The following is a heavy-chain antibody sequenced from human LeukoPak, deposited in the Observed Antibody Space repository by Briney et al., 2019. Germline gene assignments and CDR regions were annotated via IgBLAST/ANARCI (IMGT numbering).Heavy chain of an antibody. CDR3: ARDSDY. V-gene: IGHV4-59*11. CDR2: ISYSGST. Sequence: SETLSLTCIVSGGSISSHYWTWIRQPPGKGLEWVGYISYSGSTSYNPSLKSRVTISVDTSKNQFSLKLSSVTAADTAVYYCARDSDYWGQGTLVTVSS. CDR1: GGSISSHY. J-gene: IGHJ4*02.